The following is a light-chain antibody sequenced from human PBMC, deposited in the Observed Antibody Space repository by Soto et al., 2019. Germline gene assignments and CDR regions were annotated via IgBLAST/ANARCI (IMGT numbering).Light chain of an antibody. Sequence: EIVLTQSPGNLSLSPGERATLSCRASQSVSSSYLAWYQQKPGQAPRLLIYEALNRATGIPARFSGSGSGTDFTLTISSLQSEDFAVYYCRQYNNWPNFGQGTRLEI. V-gene: IGKV3D-15*01. CDR3: RQYNNWPN. J-gene: IGKJ5*01. CDR2: EAL. CDR1: QSVSSSY.